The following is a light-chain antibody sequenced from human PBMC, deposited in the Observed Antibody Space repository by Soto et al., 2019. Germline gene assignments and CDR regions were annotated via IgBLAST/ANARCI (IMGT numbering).Light chain of an antibody. Sequence: EIVFSQSPSTLSLSPGERATLSCRASQSVSSFLAWYQQKPGQAPRLLIYDASNRATGIPARFSGSGSGTDFTLTIRSLEPEDFAVYYCQQRSGWPRTFGGGTKVDIK. CDR1: QSVSSF. V-gene: IGKV3-11*01. J-gene: IGKJ4*01. CDR3: QQRSGWPRT. CDR2: DAS.